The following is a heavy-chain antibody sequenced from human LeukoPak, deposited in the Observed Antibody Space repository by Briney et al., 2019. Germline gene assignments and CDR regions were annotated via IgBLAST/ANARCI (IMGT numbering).Heavy chain of an antibody. Sequence: GGSLRLSCAASGFTFSSYGMHWVRQAPGKGLEWVAFIRYDGSNKYYADSVKGRFTISRDNSKNTLYLQMNSLRAEDTVVYYCAKGNLGLDFWSGHDYWGQGTLVTVSS. D-gene: IGHD3-3*01. V-gene: IGHV3-30*02. CDR1: GFTFSSYG. J-gene: IGHJ4*02. CDR3: AKGNLGLDFWSGHDY. CDR2: IRYDGSNK.